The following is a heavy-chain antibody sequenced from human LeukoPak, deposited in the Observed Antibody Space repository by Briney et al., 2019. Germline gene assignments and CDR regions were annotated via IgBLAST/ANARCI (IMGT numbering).Heavy chain of an antibody. Sequence: ASVKVSCKASGYTFTSYYMHWVRQAPGQGLEWMGAINSGDGGTTLPQKFQGRVTLTRDTSTSTLYMELSSLRSEDTAIYYCAREWGPGSSWYFDFWGQGTLVTVSS. CDR3: AREWGPGSSWYFDF. J-gene: IGHJ4*02. V-gene: IGHV1-46*01. D-gene: IGHD3-10*01. CDR1: GYTFTSYY. CDR2: INSGDGGT.